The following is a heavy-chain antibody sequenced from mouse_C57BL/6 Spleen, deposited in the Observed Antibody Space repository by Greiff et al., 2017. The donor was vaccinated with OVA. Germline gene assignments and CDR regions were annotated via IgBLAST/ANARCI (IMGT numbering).Heavy chain of an antibody. V-gene: IGHV2-2*01. CDR1: GFSLTSYG. CDR2: IWSGGST. Sequence: VQGVESGPGLVQPSQSLSITCTVSGFSLTSYGVHWVRQSPGKGLEWLGVIWSGGSTDYNAAFISRLSISKDNSKSQVFFKMNSLQADDTAIYYCARRGDDGYYVWFAYWGQGTLVTVSA. D-gene: IGHD2-3*01. CDR3: ARRGDDGYYVWFAY. J-gene: IGHJ3*01.